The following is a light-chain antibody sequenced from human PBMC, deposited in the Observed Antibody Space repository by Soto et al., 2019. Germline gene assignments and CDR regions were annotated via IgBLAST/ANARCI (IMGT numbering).Light chain of an antibody. CDR1: SGHSTHI. Sequence: QLVLTQSSSASASPGSSVKLTCTLSSGHSTHIIAWHQQQPGKAPRYLMKLKGSGDYNKGSGVPDRFSGSSSGADRHLTISSLQFEDEADYYCETWDSNTWVFGGGTKLTVL. V-gene: IGLV4-60*02. J-gene: IGLJ3*02. CDR2: LKGSGDY. CDR3: ETWDSNTWV.